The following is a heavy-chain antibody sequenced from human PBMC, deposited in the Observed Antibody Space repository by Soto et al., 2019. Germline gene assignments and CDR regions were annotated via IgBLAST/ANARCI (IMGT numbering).Heavy chain of an antibody. CDR2: IYYSGST. J-gene: IGHJ4*02. V-gene: IGHV4-59*01. CDR1: GGSITNYY. D-gene: IGHD2-2*01. CDR3: ARAVLPATAPFDD. Sequence: QVQLQESGPRLVKPSETLSLTCIVSGGSITNYYWSWIRQPPGKGLEWIGYIYYSGSTNYNPSLQSRVTISVDTSKNQFSLKLSSVTAADTAVYYCARAVLPATAPFDDWGQGTMVIVSS.